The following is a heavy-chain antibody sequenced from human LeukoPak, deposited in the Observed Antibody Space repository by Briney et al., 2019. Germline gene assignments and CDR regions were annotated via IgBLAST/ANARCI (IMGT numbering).Heavy chain of an antibody. Sequence: SETLSLTCTVSGYSISSGYYWGWIRQSPGKGLEWIGNIYRRGSTHYNPSLKSRVTISMDTSKNQFSLKLSSVTAADTAVYYCARTYYDILTGYYNHWGQGTLVTVSS. CDR3: ARTYYDILTGYYNH. J-gene: IGHJ5*02. CDR2: IYRRGST. V-gene: IGHV4-38-2*02. D-gene: IGHD3-9*01. CDR1: GYSISSGYY.